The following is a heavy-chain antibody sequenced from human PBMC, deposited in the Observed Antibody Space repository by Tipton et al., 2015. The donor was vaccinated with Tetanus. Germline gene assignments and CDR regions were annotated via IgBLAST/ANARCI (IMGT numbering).Heavy chain of an antibody. V-gene: IGHV1-8*02. CDR3: ARVKGTYNHYGLDV. Sequence: QLQSGAEVKKPGASMKVSCKASGYTFTSYGLNWVRKAAGRGFEWMGWLNPKSGSAAYAPRFQGRVTMTTNTSITTAFMEVASLTYEDTAVYYCARVKGTYNHYGLDVWGQGTTVTVAS. D-gene: IGHD3-10*01. CDR1: GYTFTSYG. J-gene: IGHJ6*02. CDR2: LNPKSGSA.